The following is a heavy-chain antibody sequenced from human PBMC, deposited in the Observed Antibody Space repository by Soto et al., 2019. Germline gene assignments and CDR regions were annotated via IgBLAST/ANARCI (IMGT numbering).Heavy chain of an antibody. V-gene: IGHV1-69*12. CDR2: IIPIFGTA. CDR1: GGTFSSYA. J-gene: IGHJ6*02. CDR3: ARDEPRKNPQNYGMDV. Sequence: QVHLVQSGAEVKKPGSSVKVSCKASGGTFSSYAISWVRQAPGQGLEWMGGIIPIFGTANYAQKFQGRVTMTADESTSTAYMELGSLRSEDTAVYYCARDEPRKNPQNYGMDVWGQGTTVTVSS.